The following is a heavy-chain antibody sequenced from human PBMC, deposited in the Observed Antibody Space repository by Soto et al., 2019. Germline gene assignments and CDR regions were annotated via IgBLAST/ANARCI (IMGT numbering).Heavy chain of an antibody. CDR3: ARDRGYGGNSGLD. V-gene: IGHV3-21*01. J-gene: IGHJ4*02. Sequence: EVQLVESGGGLVQPGGSLRLSCAASGFTFSSYSMNWVRQAPGKGLEWVSSISSSSSYIYYADSVKGRFTISRDNAKNSLYLQMNSLRAEDTAVYYCARDRGYGGNSGLDWGQGTLVTVSS. CDR2: ISSSSSYI. D-gene: IGHD2-21*02. CDR1: GFTFSSYS.